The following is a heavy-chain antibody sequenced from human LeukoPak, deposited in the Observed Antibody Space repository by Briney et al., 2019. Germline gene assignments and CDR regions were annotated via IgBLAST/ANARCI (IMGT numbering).Heavy chain of an antibody. CDR2: IIPIFGTA. Sequence: SVKVSCKASGYTFTSYYMHWVRQAPGQGLEWMGGIIPIFGTANYAQKFQGRVTITADESTSTAYMELSSLRSEDTAVYYCARGRITIFGVVIPAFDYWGQGTLVTVSS. V-gene: IGHV1-69*13. J-gene: IGHJ4*02. D-gene: IGHD3-3*01. CDR1: GYTFTSYY. CDR3: ARGRITIFGVVIPAFDY.